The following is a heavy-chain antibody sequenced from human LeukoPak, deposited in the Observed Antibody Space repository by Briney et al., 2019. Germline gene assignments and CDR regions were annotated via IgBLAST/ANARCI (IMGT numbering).Heavy chain of an antibody. CDR3: ANSFLDLYYYYGMDV. CDR1: GFTFSDYY. J-gene: IGHJ6*02. CDR2: ISGSGGST. V-gene: IGHV3-23*01. Sequence: PGGSLRLSCAASGFTFSDYYMSWVRQAPGKGLEWVSAISGSGGSTYYADSVKGRFTISRDNSKNTLYLQMNSLRAEDTAVYYCANSFLDLYYYYGMDVWGQGTTVTVSS. D-gene: IGHD3/OR15-3a*01.